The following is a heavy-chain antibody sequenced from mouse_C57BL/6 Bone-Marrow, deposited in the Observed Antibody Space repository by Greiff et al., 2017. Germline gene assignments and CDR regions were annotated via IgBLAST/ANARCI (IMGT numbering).Heavy chain of an antibody. V-gene: IGHV1-72*01. J-gene: IGHJ4*01. CDR1: GYTFTSYW. CDR3: ARRGCYYAMDY. Sequence: QVQLQQPGAKLVKPGASVKLSCKASGYTFTSYWMHWVKQRPGRGLEWIGRIDPNSGGTKYNEKFKSKATLTVDKPSSTAYMQLSSLTSEDSAVYYCARRGCYYAMDYWGQGTSVTVSS. CDR2: IDPNSGGT.